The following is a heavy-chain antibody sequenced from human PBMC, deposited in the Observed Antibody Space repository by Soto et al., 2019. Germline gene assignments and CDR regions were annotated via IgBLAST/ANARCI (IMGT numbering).Heavy chain of an antibody. CDR2: INRSGST. J-gene: IGHJ6*03. D-gene: IGHD6-6*01. CDR1: GESVSGEY. V-gene: IGHV4-34*01. CDR3: ARGRENTAARRLGYYYYDMDV. Sequence: SETLSISCAVCGESVSGEYVSLIRQPQGKGLEWIGGINRSGSTIYNPSLKSRVTISVDTSKNQFSLSLTSVTAAETAVYYCARGRENTAARRLGYYYYDMDVWGRGTTVTGSS.